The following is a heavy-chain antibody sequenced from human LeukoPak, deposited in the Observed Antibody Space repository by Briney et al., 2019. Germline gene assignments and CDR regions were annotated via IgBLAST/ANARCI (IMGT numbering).Heavy chain of an antibody. CDR1: GFTVSSNY. V-gene: IGHV3-53*01. CDR3: AREAGYSSGWYVDY. D-gene: IGHD6-19*01. CDR2: IYSGGST. Sequence: GGSLRLSCAASGFTVSSNYMSWVRQAPGKGLEWVSVIYSGGSTYYADSVKGRFTISRDRSKNTVYLQMNSLRAEDMAVYYCAREAGYSSGWYVDYWGQGTLVTVSS. J-gene: IGHJ4*02.